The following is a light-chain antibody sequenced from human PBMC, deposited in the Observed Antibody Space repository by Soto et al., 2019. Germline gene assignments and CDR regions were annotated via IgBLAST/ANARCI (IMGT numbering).Light chain of an antibody. CDR3: QQYVNSPFT. Sequence: FVLTQSPGTLSLSPGERATFSCRASQSVRGNYIAWYQQKPGQAPRVLIFEASKRATGTPERFSGSGSGTDFTLTISRLETEDFAVYYCQQYVNSPFTFGQGTKLEI. J-gene: IGKJ2*01. CDR1: QSVRGNY. V-gene: IGKV3-20*01. CDR2: EAS.